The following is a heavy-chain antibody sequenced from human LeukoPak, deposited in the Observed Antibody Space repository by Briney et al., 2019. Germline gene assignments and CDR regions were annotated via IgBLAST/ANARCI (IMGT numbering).Heavy chain of an antibody. J-gene: IGHJ2*01. D-gene: IGHD6-19*01. CDR2: IYYSGST. CDR1: GGSFSSSSYY. V-gene: IGHV4-39*01. Sequence: SETLSLTCTVSGGSFSSSSYYWDWIRQPPGKGLEWIGSIYYSGSTYYNPSLKIRVTISVDTSKNQFSLKLSSVTAADTAVYYCARRAVQVWFFDLWGRGTLVTVSS. CDR3: ARRAVQVWFFDL.